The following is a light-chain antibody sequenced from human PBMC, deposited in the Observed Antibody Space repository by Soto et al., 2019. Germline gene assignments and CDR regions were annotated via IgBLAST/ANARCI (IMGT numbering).Light chain of an antibody. J-gene: IGKJ1*01. CDR1: QSVSSSY. CDR3: QQYGSSGT. Sequence: VFTQSPGPMSLSPGESATLSCRASQSVSSSYLAWYQQKPGQAPRLLIYGASNRATGIPDRFSGSGSGTDFTLTISRLEPDDFAVYYCQQYGSSGTFGQGTKVDIK. CDR2: GAS. V-gene: IGKV3-20*01.